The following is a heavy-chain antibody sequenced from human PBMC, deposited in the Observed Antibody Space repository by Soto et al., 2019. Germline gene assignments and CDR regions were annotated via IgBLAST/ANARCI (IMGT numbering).Heavy chain of an antibody. V-gene: IGHV2-5*02. CDR2: IYRDDDK. D-gene: IGHD2-21*01. Sequence: QITLKESGPTLVKPTQTLTLTCTVSGLSLTTSGVGVGWFRQPPGEALEWLALIYRDDDKRYRPSLKGRLTIXXDXSXVQVVLTMTNMEPEDTATYYCAHTAPRDPYWDIFHAWGQGTLVTVSS. CDR3: AHTAPRDPYWDIFHA. CDR1: GLSLTTSGVG. J-gene: IGHJ5*02.